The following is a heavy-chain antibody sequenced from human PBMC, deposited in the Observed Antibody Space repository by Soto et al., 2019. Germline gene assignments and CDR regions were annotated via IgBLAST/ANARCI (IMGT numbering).Heavy chain of an antibody. CDR1: GFTFSSYG. CDR2: ISYDGSNK. Sequence: SLRLSCAASGFTFSSYGMHWVRQAPGKGLEWVAVISYDGSNKYYADSVKGRFTISRDNSKNTLYLQMNSPRAEDTAVYYCAKESMIVALDYWGQGTLVTVS. V-gene: IGHV3-30*18. D-gene: IGHD3-22*01. CDR3: AKESMIVALDY. J-gene: IGHJ4*02.